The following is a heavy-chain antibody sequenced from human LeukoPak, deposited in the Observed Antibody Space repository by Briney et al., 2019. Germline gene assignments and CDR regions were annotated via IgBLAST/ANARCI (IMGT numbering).Heavy chain of an antibody. V-gene: IGHV4-34*01. CDR1: VGSVSGYY. J-gene: IGHJ4*02. Sequence: SETVSLTYAVYVGSVSGYYWSWIRQSPGKGREWIGEINHSGSTKYTTSLKRRVTISVDPSKTQFSLKLSSVTAADTAVYYCATEDWVGMERSDSWGQGTLVTVSS. CDR3: ATEDWVGMERSDS. CDR2: INHSGST. D-gene: IGHD1-1*01.